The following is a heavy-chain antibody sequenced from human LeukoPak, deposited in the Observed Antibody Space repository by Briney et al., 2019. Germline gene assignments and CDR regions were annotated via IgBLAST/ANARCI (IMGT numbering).Heavy chain of an antibody. Sequence: GESLKISCKGSGYSFTNYWIGWVRQMPGKGLEWMGIIYPGDSDTRYSPSFQGQVTISADRSITTAYLQWSSLKASDTAMYYCARPSSGSSPDYWGQGTLVTVSS. CDR3: ARPSSGSSPDY. CDR2: IYPGDSDT. CDR1: GYSFTNYW. D-gene: IGHD1-26*01. J-gene: IGHJ4*02. V-gene: IGHV5-51*01.